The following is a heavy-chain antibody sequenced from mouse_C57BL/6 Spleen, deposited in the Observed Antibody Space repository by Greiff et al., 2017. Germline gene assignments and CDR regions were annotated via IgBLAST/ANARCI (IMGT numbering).Heavy chain of an antibody. CDR3: DARGDYYGSSFDY. CDR2: IDPANGNT. Sequence: EVKLQESVAELVRPGASVKLSCTASGFNIKNTYMHWVKQRPEQGLEWIGRIDPANGNTKYAPKFQGKATITADKSSNTAYLQLSSLTSEDTAIYYCDARGDYYGSSFDYWGQGTTRTVSS. V-gene: IGHV14-3*01. J-gene: IGHJ2*01. D-gene: IGHD1-1*01. CDR1: GFNIKNTY.